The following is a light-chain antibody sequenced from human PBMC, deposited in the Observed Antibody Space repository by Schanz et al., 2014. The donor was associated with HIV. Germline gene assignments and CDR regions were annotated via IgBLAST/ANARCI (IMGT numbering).Light chain of an antibody. Sequence: QSVLTQPPSASGTPGQRVTISCSGSSSNPGSNTLNWYQQLPGTAPKLLIYSNNQRPSGVPDRFSGSKSGTSASLAISGLQSEDEADYYCTPWDDSLNGPVFGGGTKLTVL. CDR2: SNN. CDR1: SSNPGSNT. V-gene: IGLV1-44*01. J-gene: IGLJ2*01. CDR3: TPWDDSLNGPV.